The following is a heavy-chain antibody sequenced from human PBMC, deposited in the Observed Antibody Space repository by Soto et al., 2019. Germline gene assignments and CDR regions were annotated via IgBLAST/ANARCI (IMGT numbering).Heavy chain of an antibody. CDR3: ARASKLYCSSTSCTFAY. CDR1: GYTFTSYY. CDR2: INPSGGST. D-gene: IGHD2-2*01. J-gene: IGHJ4*02. Sequence: ASVKVSCKASGYTFTSYYMHWVRQAPGQGLEWMGIINPSGGSTSYAQKFQGRVTMTRDTSTSTVYMELSSLRSEDTAVYYCARASKLYCSSTSCTFAYWGQGTLVTVSS. V-gene: IGHV1-46*01.